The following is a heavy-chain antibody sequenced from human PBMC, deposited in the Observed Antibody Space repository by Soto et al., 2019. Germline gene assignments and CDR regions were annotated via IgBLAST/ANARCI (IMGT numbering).Heavy chain of an antibody. D-gene: IGHD2-21*02. Sequence: PGGSLRLSCAASGGSFSSYNMNWVRQATGKGLEWVSYISTSSSTIYYADSVKGRFTISRDNAKNTLYLQMNSLRAEDTAVYYCAIVYCGGDCSPFDYWGQGTLVTVSS. CDR1: GGSFSSYN. CDR3: AIVYCGGDCSPFDY. CDR2: ISTSSSTI. V-gene: IGHV3-48*04. J-gene: IGHJ4*02.